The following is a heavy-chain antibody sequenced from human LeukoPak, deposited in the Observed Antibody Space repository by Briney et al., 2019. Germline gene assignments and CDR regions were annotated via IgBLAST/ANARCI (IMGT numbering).Heavy chain of an antibody. J-gene: IGHJ4*02. V-gene: IGHV4-31*03. CDR3: ARARRLVHDTSFSIDS. D-gene: IGHD2/OR15-2a*01. CDR2: IYYSGTT. CDR1: GDSIYSGGFY. Sequence: SETLSLTCTVSGDSIYSGGFYWSWVRQHPGKGLEWVGHIYYSGTTFYNPSLESRLIISVDTSKNEFSLKASSITAAATAVYSCARARRLVHDTSFSIDSWGQGTLVTVSS.